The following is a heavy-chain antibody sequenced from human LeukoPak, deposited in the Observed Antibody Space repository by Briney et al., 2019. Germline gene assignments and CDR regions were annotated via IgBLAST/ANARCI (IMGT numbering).Heavy chain of an antibody. V-gene: IGHV1-18*01. Sequence: ASVKVSCKASGYTFTSYGISWVRQAPGQGLEWMGWISAYNGNTNYAQKLQGRVTMTTDTSTSTAYMDLRSLRSDDTAVYYCARTHSSGWYSVGYYYMDVWGKGTTVTISS. CDR2: ISAYNGNT. CDR1: GYTFTSYG. D-gene: IGHD6-19*01. CDR3: ARTHSSGWYSVGYYYMDV. J-gene: IGHJ6*03.